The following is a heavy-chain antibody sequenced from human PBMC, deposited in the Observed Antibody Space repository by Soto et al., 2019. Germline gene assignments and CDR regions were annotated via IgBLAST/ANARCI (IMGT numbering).Heavy chain of an antibody. D-gene: IGHD3-9*01. CDR2: ISGSGGST. Sequence: GGSLRLSCAASGFTFSSYAMSWVRQAPGKGLEWVSAISGSGGSTYYADSVKGRFTIFRDNSKNTLYLQMNSLRAEDTAVYYCAKDPTYYDILTGYYNSNWFDPWGQGTLVTVSS. CDR1: GFTFSSYA. CDR3: AKDPTYYDILTGYYNSNWFDP. V-gene: IGHV3-23*01. J-gene: IGHJ5*02.